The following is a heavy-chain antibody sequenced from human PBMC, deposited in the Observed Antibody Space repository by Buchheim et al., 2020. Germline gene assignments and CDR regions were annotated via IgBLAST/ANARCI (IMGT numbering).Heavy chain of an antibody. CDR3: AKVSGRGS. D-gene: IGHD5-24*01. Sequence: QVQLVESGGGVVQPGRSLRLSCAASGFAFSNYAMHWVRQAPGKGLEWVAVISHDGNNKYFADSVKGRFTISRDNSKNTLYVQMNSLRAEDTAVYYCAKVSGRGSWGQGTL. CDR1: GFAFSNYA. J-gene: IGHJ5*02. CDR2: ISHDGNNK. V-gene: IGHV3-30*04.